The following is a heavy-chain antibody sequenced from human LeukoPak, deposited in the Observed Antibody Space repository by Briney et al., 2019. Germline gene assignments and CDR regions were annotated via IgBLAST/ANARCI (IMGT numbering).Heavy chain of an antibody. V-gene: IGHV1-69*13. Sequence: SVKVSCKASGGTFSSYAISWVRQAPGQGLEWMGGIIPIFGTANYAQKFQGRVTITADESTSTTYMELSSLRSEDAAVYYCARDTGGRDGYYYYYMDVWGKGTTVTISS. CDR3: ARDTGGRDGYYYYYMDV. CDR2: IIPIFGTA. D-gene: IGHD1-26*01. J-gene: IGHJ6*03. CDR1: GGTFSSYA.